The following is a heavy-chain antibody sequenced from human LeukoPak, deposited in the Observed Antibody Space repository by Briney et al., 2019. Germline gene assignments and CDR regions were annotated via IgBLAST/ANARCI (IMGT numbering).Heavy chain of an antibody. CDR2: ISAYNGNT. V-gene: IGHV1-18*01. CDR1: GYTFTSYG. D-gene: IGHD2-15*01. CDR3: ARDRLYCSGGSCFVYHFDY. J-gene: IGHJ4*02. Sequence: GASVKVSCKASGYTFTSYGISWVRQAPGQGLEWMGWISAYNGNTNYAQKLQGRVTMTTDTSTSTAYMELRSLRSDDTAVYYCARDRLYCSGGSCFVYHFDYWGQGTLVTVSS.